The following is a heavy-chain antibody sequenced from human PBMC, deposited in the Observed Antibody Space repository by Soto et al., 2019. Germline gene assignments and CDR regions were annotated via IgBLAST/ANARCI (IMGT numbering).Heavy chain of an antibody. Sequence: QVLLQQWGAGLLKPSETLSLTCAVHGASIKTYYWSWIRQSPGKGLEWIGEVSHGESTDNNPSLEGRATISMDTSKNHFSLSLNSVTAADTAVYYCARGLWGATMTKYLDPWGQGTLVTVSS. J-gene: IGHJ5*02. D-gene: IGHD4-17*01. V-gene: IGHV4-34*04. CDR2: VSHGEST. CDR1: GASIKTYY. CDR3: ARGLWGATMTKYLDP.